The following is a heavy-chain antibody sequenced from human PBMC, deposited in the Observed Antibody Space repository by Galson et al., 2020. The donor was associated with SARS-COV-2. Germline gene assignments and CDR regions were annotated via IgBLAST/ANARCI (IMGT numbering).Heavy chain of an antibody. CDR1: GYMFIGYW. Sequence: ASVKVSCKTSGYMFIGYWIHWVRQAPGQGLEWMGWINPKSGGTKNAQKFQGRVTMTRDTSISTAYMEMYSLTSDDVAMYYCVRDPGEGIGLDPWGQGTLVTVSS. D-gene: IGHD3-3*01. CDR2: INPKSGGT. CDR3: VRDPGEGIGLDP. J-gene: IGHJ5*02. V-gene: IGHV1-2*02.